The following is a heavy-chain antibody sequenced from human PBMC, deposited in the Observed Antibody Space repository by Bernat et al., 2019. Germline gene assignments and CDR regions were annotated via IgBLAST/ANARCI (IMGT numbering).Heavy chain of an antibody. CDR1: GFTFSSYG. J-gene: IGHJ5*02. V-gene: IGHV3-30*18. CDR2: ISYDGSNK. D-gene: IGHD2-2*01. Sequence: QVQLVESGGGVVQPGRSLRLSCAASGFTFSSYGMHWVRQAPGKGLEWVAVISYDGSNKYNADSVKGRFTISRDNSKNTLYLQMNSLRAEDTAVYYCAKDGSRVVPAAMGNWFDPWGQGTLVTVSS. CDR3: AKDGSRVVPAAMGNWFDP.